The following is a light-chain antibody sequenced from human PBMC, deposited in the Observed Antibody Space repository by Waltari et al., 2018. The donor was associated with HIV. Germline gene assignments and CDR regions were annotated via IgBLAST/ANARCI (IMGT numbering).Light chain of an antibody. Sequence: YVLTQPPSVSVAPGKTARITCGGNNLDNKGVHWYQQVPGPAPRLVMYDDSDRPSGVPARFSGSNSGNTATLTISRVEVGDEADYYCQVWHAKSDHWVFGGGTRLAVL. V-gene: IGLV3-21*03. CDR3: QVWHAKSDHWV. CDR2: DDS. CDR1: NLDNKG. J-gene: IGLJ3*02.